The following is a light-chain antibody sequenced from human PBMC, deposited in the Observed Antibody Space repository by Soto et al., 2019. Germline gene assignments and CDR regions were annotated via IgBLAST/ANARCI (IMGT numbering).Light chain of an antibody. CDR1: QDISNY. CDR2: DAS. Sequence: DIQMTQSPSSLSASVGDRVTITCQASQDISNYLNWYQQKPGKAPKLLIYDASNLETGVPSRFSGSGYGTDFTFTISSLQPEDIATSYCQQYDNLLLTFGGGTKVEIK. CDR3: QQYDNLLLT. V-gene: IGKV1-33*01. J-gene: IGKJ4*01.